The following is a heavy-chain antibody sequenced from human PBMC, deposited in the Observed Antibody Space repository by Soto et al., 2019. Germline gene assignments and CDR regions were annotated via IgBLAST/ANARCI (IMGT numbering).Heavy chain of an antibody. V-gene: IGHV3-53*01. CDR1: GFTVSSNY. CDR2: IYSGGST. J-gene: IGHJ1*01. D-gene: IGHD4-17*01. Sequence: GGSLRLSCAASGFTVSSNYMSWVRQAPGKGLEWVSVIYSGGSTYYADSVKGRFTISRDNSKNTLYLQMNSLRAEDTAVYYCAIPPGGRGEPGYFQHWGQGTLVTVSS. CDR3: AIPPGGRGEPGYFQH.